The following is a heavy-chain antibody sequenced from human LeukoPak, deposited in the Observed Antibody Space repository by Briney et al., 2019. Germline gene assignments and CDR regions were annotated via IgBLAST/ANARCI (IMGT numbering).Heavy chain of an antibody. Sequence: GGSLRLSCAASGFTFSDYYMSWIRQAPGKGLGWVSYISSSGSTLYYADSVKGRFTISRDNAKNSLYLQMNSLRAEDAAVYYCARDYYDSSGYYYVRYYYYMDVWGKGTTVTVSS. CDR1: GFTFSDYY. CDR2: ISSSGSTL. J-gene: IGHJ6*03. CDR3: ARDYYDSSGYYYVRYYYYMDV. V-gene: IGHV3-11*01. D-gene: IGHD3-22*01.